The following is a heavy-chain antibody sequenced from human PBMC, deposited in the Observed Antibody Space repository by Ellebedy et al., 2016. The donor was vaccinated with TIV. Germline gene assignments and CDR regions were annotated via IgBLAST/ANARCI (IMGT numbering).Heavy chain of an antibody. CDR2: ISSDSSKI. CDR3: AGKAPQFQFDY. J-gene: IGHJ4*02. CDR1: GFTFIYYS. V-gene: IGHV3-48*04. D-gene: IGHD4-23*01. Sequence: GESLKISCAASGFTFIYYSMNWVRQAPGKGLEWLSYISSDSSKIVYADSVKGRFTVSRDNARNYLFLQMNSLRVEDTAVYYCAGKAPQFQFDYWGQGTLVTVSS.